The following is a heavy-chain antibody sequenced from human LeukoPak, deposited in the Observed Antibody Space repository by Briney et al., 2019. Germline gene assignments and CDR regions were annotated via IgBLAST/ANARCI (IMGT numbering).Heavy chain of an antibody. CDR2: ISYNGNDK. D-gene: IGHD2-2*01. Sequence: GGSLRLSCAASGFTFSIYAMHWVRQAPGKGLEWVAVISYNGNDKFYADSVKGRFTISRDNSKNTLYLQMNSLRAEDTAVYYCATDRIGYQLSDYWGQGTLVTVSS. CDR1: GFTFSIYA. CDR3: ATDRIGYQLSDY. J-gene: IGHJ4*02. V-gene: IGHV3-30-3*01.